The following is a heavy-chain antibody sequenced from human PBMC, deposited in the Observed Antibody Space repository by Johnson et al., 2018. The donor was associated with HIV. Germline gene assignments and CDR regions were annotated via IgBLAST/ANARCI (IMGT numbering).Heavy chain of an antibody. D-gene: IGHD6-6*01. CDR1: GFTFSDYY. CDR3: ARGGGYSIAAPSDAFDI. V-gene: IGHV3-11*04. J-gene: IGHJ3*02. Sequence: QVQLVESGGGVVRPGGSLRLSCAASGFTFSDYYMSWIRQAPGKGLEWISYISSSGDTTHYADSVKGRFTISRDNSKNSLYLQMNSLRVEDTGVYYCARGGGYSIAAPSDAFDIWGQGTMVTVSS. CDR2: ISSSGDTT.